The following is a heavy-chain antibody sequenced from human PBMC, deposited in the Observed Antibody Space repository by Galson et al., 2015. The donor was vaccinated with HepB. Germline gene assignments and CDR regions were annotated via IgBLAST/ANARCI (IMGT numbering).Heavy chain of an antibody. V-gene: IGHV1-3*01. CDR2: INVGNGNT. Sequence: SVKVSCKASGYTFSSYGMHWVRQAPGQRLEWMGWINVGNGNTKYSEKFQGRVTITRDTSASTAYMELSSLRSEDTAVYYCARDDSGWCAYWGQGTLVTVSS. J-gene: IGHJ4*02. CDR1: GYTFSSYG. CDR3: ARDDSGWCAY. D-gene: IGHD6-19*01.